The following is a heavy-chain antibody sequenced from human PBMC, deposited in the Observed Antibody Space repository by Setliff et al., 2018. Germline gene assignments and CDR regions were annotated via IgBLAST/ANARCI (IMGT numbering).Heavy chain of an antibody. Sequence: GSLRLSCAASGFSFSSYWMSWVRQAPGKGLEWVANIKQDGSERDYVDSVKGRFTISRDNAKNSLFLQMNSLRAEDTAVYYCARDLGLDYWGPGTLVTVSS. CDR1: GFSFSSYW. J-gene: IGHJ4*02. CDR2: IKQDGSER. CDR3: ARDLGLDY. V-gene: IGHV3-7*03.